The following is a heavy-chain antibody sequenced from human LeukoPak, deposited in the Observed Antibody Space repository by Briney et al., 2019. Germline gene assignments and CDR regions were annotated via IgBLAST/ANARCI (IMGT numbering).Heavy chain of an antibody. CDR3: ARASYISSWYFDY. CDR2: IKQDGSEK. CDR1: GFTFSSYW. V-gene: IGHV3-7*05. D-gene: IGHD6-13*01. J-gene: IGHJ4*02. Sequence: PGGSLRLSCAASGFTFSSYWMSWVRQAPGKGLEWVANIKQDGSEKYYVDSVKGRFTISRDNAKNSLYVQMNSLRAEDTAVYYCARASYISSWYFDYWGQGTLVTVSS.